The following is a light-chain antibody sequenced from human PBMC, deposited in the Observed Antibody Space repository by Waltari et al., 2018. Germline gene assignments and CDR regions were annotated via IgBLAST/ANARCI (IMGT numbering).Light chain of an antibody. J-gene: IGLJ1*01. Sequence: QSALTQPASVSGSPGQSITISCTGTSSDVGSYNLVSWYQQHPGTAPKLMIYEVTKRPSGVSNRCSGSKSDNTASLTISGLQAEDEADYYCCSYAGSSIFYVFGSGTKVTVL. CDR1: SSDVGSYNL. V-gene: IGLV2-23*02. CDR2: EVT. CDR3: CSYAGSSIFYV.